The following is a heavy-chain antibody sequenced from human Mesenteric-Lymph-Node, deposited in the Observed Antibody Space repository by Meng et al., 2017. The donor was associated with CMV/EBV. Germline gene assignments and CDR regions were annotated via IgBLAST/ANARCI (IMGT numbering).Heavy chain of an antibody. CDR2: IRYDGSNK. D-gene: IGHD1-26*01. V-gene: IGHV3-30*02. Sequence: GGSLRLSCTASGFTFSNFGMHWVRQAPGKGLEWVAFIRYDGSNKYYADSVKGRFTISRDNSKNTLYLQMNSLRAEDTAVYYCAKDRGVGAGFDYWGQGTLVTVSS. J-gene: IGHJ4*02. CDR3: AKDRGVGAGFDY. CDR1: GFTFSNFG.